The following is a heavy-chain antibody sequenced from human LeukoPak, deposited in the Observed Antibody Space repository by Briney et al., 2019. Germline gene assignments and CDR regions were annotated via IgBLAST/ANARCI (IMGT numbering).Heavy chain of an antibody. CDR2: INPNSGGT. CDR1: GYTFTGYH. V-gene: IGHV1-2*06. D-gene: IGHD5-18*01. CDR3: ATLVDTSMVSSFDY. J-gene: IGHJ4*02. Sequence: ASVKASCKASGYTFTGYHMHWVRQAPGQGLEWVGRINPNSGGTIYAQKFQGRVSMTRDTSISTAYMELSSLRSDDTAVYYCATLVDTSMVSSFDYWGQGTLVTVSS.